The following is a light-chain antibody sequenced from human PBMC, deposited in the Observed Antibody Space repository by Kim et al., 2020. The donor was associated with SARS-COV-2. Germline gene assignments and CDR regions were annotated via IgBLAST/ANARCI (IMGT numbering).Light chain of an antibody. CDR2: GNS. CDR3: QSYDSSLSGYV. J-gene: IGLJ1*01. Sequence: QRVTISCTGSSSNIWAGYDVHWYQQLPGTAPKLLIYGNSNRPSGVPDRFSGSKSGTSASLAITGLQAEDEADYYCQSYDSSLSGYVFGTGTKVTVL. CDR1: SSNIWAGYD. V-gene: IGLV1-40*01.